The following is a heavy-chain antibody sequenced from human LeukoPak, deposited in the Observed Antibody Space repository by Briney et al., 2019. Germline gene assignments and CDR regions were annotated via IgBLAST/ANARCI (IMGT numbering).Heavy chain of an antibody. CDR2: VYYSGST. CDR1: GGSTSSYY. V-gene: IGHV4-59*01. J-gene: IGHJ4*02. CDR3: ARVIGYSSTWFPYYFDH. D-gene: IGHD6-13*01. Sequence: SETLSLTCTVSGGSTSSYYWSWIRQPPGKGLEWIGHVYYSGSTNYNPSLKSRVTISLDTSKNQFSLKLSSVTTADAAVYYCARVIGYSSTWFPYYFDHRGQGTLVTVSS.